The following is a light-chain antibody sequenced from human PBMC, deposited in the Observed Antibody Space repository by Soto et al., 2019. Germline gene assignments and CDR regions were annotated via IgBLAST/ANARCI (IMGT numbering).Light chain of an antibody. CDR1: SSDVGGYNY. J-gene: IGLJ2*01. Sequence: QSALTQPASVSGSPGQSITISCTGTSSDVGGYNYVSWYQQHSGKAPKLTIYDVSNRPSGVSNRFSGSKSGNTASLTISGLQAEDEADYFCSSYTTSSTVVFGGGTKLTVL. CDR3: SSYTTSSTVV. V-gene: IGLV2-14*01. CDR2: DVS.